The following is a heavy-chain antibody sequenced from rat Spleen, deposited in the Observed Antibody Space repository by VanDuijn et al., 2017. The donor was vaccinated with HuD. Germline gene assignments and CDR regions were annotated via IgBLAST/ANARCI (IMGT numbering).Heavy chain of an antibody. CDR2: IWSNGGT. CDR1: GFSLTNYG. V-gene: IGHV2-4*01. CDR3: TREQLS. D-gene: IGHD1-2*01. Sequence: QVQLKESGPGLVQPSQTLSLTCTVSGFSLTNYGVTWVRQPPGKGLEWMGVIWSNGGTDYNSALKSRLSISRDTSKSQVFLKINSLQTEDTAIYYCTREQLSWGQGVMVTVSS. J-gene: IGHJ2*01.